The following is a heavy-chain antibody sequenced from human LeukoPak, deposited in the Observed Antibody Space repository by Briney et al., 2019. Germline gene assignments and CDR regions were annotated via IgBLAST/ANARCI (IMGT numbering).Heavy chain of an antibody. J-gene: IGHJ4*02. CDR2: ISGSGDTT. CDR1: GFSFSSYA. V-gene: IGHV3-23*01. D-gene: IGHD3-22*01. Sequence: HAGGSLRLSCAASGFSFSSYAMNWVRQAPGKGLEWVSGISGSGDTTYYADSMKGRFTISRDNSKNTLYLQMDSLRAEDTAVYHCARDRAVGYYDSGGHVIFDYWGQGTLVTVSS. CDR3: ARDRAVGYYDSGGHVIFDY.